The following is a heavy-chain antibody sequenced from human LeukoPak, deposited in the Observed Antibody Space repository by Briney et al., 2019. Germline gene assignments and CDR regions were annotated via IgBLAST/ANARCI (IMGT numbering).Heavy chain of an antibody. Sequence: ASVKVSCKASGYTFTGYYMHWVRQAPGQRLEWMGWINAGNGNTKYSQKFQGRVTITRDTTASTAYMELSSLRSEDTAVYYCARLRQTRDAFDIWGQGTMVTVSS. CDR2: INAGNGNT. CDR3: ARLRQTRDAFDI. V-gene: IGHV1-3*01. J-gene: IGHJ3*02. CDR1: GYTFTGYY. D-gene: IGHD2-2*01.